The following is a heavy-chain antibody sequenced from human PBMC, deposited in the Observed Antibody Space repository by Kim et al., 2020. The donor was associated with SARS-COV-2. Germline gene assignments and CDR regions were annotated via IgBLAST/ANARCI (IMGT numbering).Heavy chain of an antibody. J-gene: IGHJ4*02. Sequence: SETLSLTCTVSGGSISNTNYYWGWIRQPPGEWLEWIGNIYYSGSTYYNPSLKSRVTISVDTSKNQLSLKLSSVTAADTAVYYCANTYDFWSGSSHRFDYWGQGTLVTVSS. V-gene: IGHV4-39*01. CDR3: ANTYDFWSGSSHRFDY. CDR1: GGSISNTNYY. CDR2: IYYSGST. D-gene: IGHD3-3*01.